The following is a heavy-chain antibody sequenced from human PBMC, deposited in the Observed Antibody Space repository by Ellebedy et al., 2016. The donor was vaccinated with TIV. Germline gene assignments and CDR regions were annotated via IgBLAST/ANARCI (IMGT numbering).Heavy chain of an antibody. CDR2: IKSKTDGGTT. D-gene: IGHD2-21*02. V-gene: IGHV3-15*01. J-gene: IGHJ4*02. CDR1: GFTFSNAW. Sequence: GESLKISCAASGFTFSNAWMSWVRQAPGKGLEWVGRIKSKTDGGTTDYAAPVKGRFTISRDDSKNTLYLQMNSLKTEDTAVYYCTTGVHQYCGGDCYYDDYWGQGTLVTVSS. CDR3: TTGVHQYCGGDCYYDDY.